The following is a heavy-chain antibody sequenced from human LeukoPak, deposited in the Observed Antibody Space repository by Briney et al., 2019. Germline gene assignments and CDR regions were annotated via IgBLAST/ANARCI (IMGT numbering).Heavy chain of an antibody. CDR3: ARGSGYTYGYPFDS. V-gene: IGHV4-4*07. J-gene: IGHJ4*02. CDR1: GGSISSYY. Sequence: SETLSLTCTVSGGSISSYYWSWIRQPAGKGLEWIGLIYTSGSTNYNPSLKSRVTMSVDTSKNQFSLKLGSVTAADTAVYYCARGSGYTYGYPFDSWGQGTLVTVSS. CDR2: IYTSGST. D-gene: IGHD5-18*01.